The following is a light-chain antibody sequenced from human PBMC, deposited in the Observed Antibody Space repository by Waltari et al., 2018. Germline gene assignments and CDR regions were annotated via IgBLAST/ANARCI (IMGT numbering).Light chain of an antibody. CDR3: QKYDSLPAT. V-gene: IGKV3-20*01. J-gene: IGKJ1*01. CDR2: HTS. Sequence: EIVLTQSPGTLSLSPGERATLSCRASQSVAKYLAWYQQNPVQAPRLLIYHTSNRANGIPDRFSGSGSGTDFSLTISRLDPEDFAVYYCQKYDSLPATFGQGTKVEIK. CDR1: QSVAKY.